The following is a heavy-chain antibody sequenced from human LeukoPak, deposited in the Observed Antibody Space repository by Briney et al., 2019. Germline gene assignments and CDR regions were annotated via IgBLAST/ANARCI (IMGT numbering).Heavy chain of an antibody. V-gene: IGHV3-30*18. D-gene: IGHD3-22*01. J-gene: IGHJ4*02. CDR2: ISYGGSNK. Sequence: GGSLRLSCAASGFTFSSYGMHWVRQAPGKGLEWVAVISYGGSNKYYADSVKGRFTISRDNSKNTLYLQMNSPRAEDTAVYYCVKDGRPYYYDSSGEFDYWGQGTLVTVSS. CDR1: GFTFSSYG. CDR3: VKDGRPYYYDSSGEFDY.